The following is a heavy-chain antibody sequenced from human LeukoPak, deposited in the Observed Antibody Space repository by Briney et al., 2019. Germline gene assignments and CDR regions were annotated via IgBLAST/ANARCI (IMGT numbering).Heavy chain of an antibody. CDR3: TTAPFGGYDLGAFDI. CDR2: IKSKTDGGTT. CDR1: GFTFSSYA. Sequence: PGGSLRLSCAASGFTFSSYAMSWVRQAPGKGLEWVGRIKSKTDGGTTDYAAPVKGRFTISRDDSKNTLYLQMNSLKTEDTAVYYCTTAPFGGYDLGAFDIWGQGTMVTVSS. D-gene: IGHD5-12*01. J-gene: IGHJ3*02. V-gene: IGHV3-15*01.